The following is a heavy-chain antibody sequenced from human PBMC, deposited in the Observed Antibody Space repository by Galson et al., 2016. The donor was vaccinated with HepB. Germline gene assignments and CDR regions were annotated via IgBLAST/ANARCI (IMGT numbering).Heavy chain of an antibody. J-gene: IGHJ5*01. CDR3: VRSGGNKEWFDS. V-gene: IGHV4-30-2*06. CDR2: IYHIGST. D-gene: IGHD3-16*01. CDR1: GGSISSGFHS. Sequence: TLSLTCAVSGGSISSGFHSWNWIRQSPGKGLEWIGYIYHIGSTFYNPSLKSRITISVDTSRNQFSLNLTSVTAADTAIYYFVRSGGNKEWFDSWGQGILVTVSS.